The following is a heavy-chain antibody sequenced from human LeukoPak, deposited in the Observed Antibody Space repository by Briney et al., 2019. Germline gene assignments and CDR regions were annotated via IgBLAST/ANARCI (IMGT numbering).Heavy chain of an antibody. CDR1: GFTFSDYY. CDR3: ASPITMVRGVVSDY. V-gene: IGHV3-11*04. CDR2: ISSSGSTI. Sequence: GGSLRLSCAASGFTFSDYYMSWIRQAPGKGLEWVSYISSSGSTIYYADSVKGRFTISRDNAKKSLYLQMNSLRAEDTAVYYCASPITMVRGVVSDYWGRGIRVTVSS. D-gene: IGHD3-10*01. J-gene: IGHJ4*02.